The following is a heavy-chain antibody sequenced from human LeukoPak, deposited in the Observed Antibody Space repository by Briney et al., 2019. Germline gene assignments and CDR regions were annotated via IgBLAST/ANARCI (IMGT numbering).Heavy chain of an antibody. V-gene: IGHV3-11*04. Sequence: GGSLRLSCAASGFTFSDYYMSWIRQAPGKGLEWVSYISSSGSTIYCADSVKGRFTISRDNAKNSLYLQMNSLRAEDTAVYYCARMDMAALVDYWGQGTLVTVSS. CDR1: GFTFSDYY. CDR2: ISSSGSTI. D-gene: IGHD2-2*03. J-gene: IGHJ4*02. CDR3: ARMDMAALVDY.